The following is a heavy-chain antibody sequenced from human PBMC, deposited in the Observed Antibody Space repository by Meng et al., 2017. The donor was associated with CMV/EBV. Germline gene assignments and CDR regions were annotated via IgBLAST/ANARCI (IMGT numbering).Heavy chain of an antibody. CDR3: ARELRDDYTWGFFDY. D-gene: IGHD5-24*01. Sequence: GSLRLSCAASGFTVSGNYMSWVRQAPGKGLEWVSVVFGGASTYYADSVKGRFTISRDNSKNMLYLQMNSLRAEDTAVYYCARELRDDYTWGFFDYWGQGTLVTVSS. J-gene: IGHJ4*02. CDR1: GFTVSGNY. CDR2: VFGGAST. V-gene: IGHV3-66*02.